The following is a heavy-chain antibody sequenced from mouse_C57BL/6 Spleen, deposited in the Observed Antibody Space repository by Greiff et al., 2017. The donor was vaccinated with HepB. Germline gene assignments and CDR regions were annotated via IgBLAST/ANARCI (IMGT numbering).Heavy chain of an antibody. V-gene: IGHV1-76*01. CDR2: IYPGSGNT. J-gene: IGHJ2*01. CDR3: ARSATLYYFDY. Sequence: VKLMESGAELVRPGASVKLSCKASGYTFTDYYINWVKQRPGQGLEWIARIYPGSGNTYYNEKCKGKATLTAEKSSSTAYMQLSSLTSEDSAVYFCARSATLYYFDYWGQGTTLTVSS. CDR1: GYTFTDYY. D-gene: IGHD1-2*01.